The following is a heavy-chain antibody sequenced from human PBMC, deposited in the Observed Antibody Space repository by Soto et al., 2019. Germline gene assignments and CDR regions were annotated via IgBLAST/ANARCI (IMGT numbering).Heavy chain of an antibody. V-gene: IGHV1-69*13. CDR3: AIPTYISTWDRWFAP. CDR2: ISPIFGTA. J-gene: IGHJ5*02. CDR1: GDTFRNFA. D-gene: IGHD6-13*01. Sequence: SVKVSCKASGDTFRNFAFSWVRQAPGQGLKWMGGISPIFGTANYAQKFQGRVTVTADESTSTAYMELSSLTSEDTAVYYCAIPTYISTWDRWFAPWGQGTLVTVSS.